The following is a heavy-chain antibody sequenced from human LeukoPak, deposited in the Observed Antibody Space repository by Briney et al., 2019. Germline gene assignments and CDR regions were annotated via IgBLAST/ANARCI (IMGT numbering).Heavy chain of an antibody. D-gene: IGHD5-12*01. V-gene: IGHV3-7*03. CDR3: ARDSTWRLDY. Sequence: PGGSLRLSCAASGFALSSHWMTWVRQVPGRGPEWVANVNRDGSETCYLDSVKGRFTISKDNAKNSLYLQMNSLRAEDTAVYFCARDSTWRLDYWGQGTPITVSS. J-gene: IGHJ4*02. CDR1: GFALSSHW. CDR2: VNRDGSET.